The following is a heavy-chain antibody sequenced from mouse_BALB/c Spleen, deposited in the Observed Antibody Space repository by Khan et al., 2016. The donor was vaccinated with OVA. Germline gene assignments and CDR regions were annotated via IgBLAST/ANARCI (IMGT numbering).Heavy chain of an antibody. D-gene: IGHD2-1*01. CDR3: VGGNGGCRFAY. CDR2: ISTYYGDT. Sequence: QMQLVQSGAELVRPGVSVKISCKGSGYTFNDYVMHWVKQSPAQSLEWIGGISTYYGDTTYNQKFKGKATMTVDTSSNTAYLQLARLTSEESAIYYCVGGNGGCRFAYWGQGTLVTVSA. V-gene: IGHV1S137*01. J-gene: IGHJ3*01. CDR1: GYTFNDYV.